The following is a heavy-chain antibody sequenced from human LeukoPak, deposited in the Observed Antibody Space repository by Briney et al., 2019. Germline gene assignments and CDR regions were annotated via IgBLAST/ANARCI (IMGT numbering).Heavy chain of an antibody. D-gene: IGHD2-15*01. CDR3: ARGGGNIVVVVAATTGPFDY. CDR1: GGSFSGYY. J-gene: IGHJ4*02. V-gene: IGHV4-34*01. Sequence: SETLSLTCAVYGGSFSGYYWSWIRQPPGKGLEWIGEINHSGSTNYNPSLKSRVTISVDTSKNQFSLKLSSVTAADTAVYCCARGGGNIVVVVAATTGPFDYWGQGTLVTISS. CDR2: INHSGST.